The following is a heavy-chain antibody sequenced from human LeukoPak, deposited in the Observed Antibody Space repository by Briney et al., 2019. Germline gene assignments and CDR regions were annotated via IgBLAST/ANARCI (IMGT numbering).Heavy chain of an antibody. V-gene: IGHV3-21*01. CDR3: ARVISAALDY. D-gene: IGHD6-13*01. J-gene: IGHJ4*02. CDR1: GFSLSDYS. CDR2: ISNSGSYI. Sequence: TGGSLRLSCAASGFSLSDYSMNWVRQAPGKGLEWVSFISNSGSYIYYADSLKGRFTISRDNAKNSLYLQMKSLRAEDTAVYYCARVISAALDYWGQGTLVTVSS.